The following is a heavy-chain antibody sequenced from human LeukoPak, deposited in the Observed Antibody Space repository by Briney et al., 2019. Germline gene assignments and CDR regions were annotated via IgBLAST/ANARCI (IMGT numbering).Heavy chain of an antibody. J-gene: IGHJ4*02. D-gene: IGHD2-2*02. CDR1: GGSISSSSYY. V-gene: IGHV4-39*01. CDR3: ARLMGKEYCSSTSCHKGQPDY. Sequence: SETLSLTCTVSGGSISSSSYYWGWIRQPPGKGLEWIGSIYYSGSTYYNPSLKSRVTISVDTSKNQFSLKLSSVTAADTAVYYCARLMGKEYCSSTSCHKGQPDYWGQGTLVTVSS. CDR2: IYYSGST.